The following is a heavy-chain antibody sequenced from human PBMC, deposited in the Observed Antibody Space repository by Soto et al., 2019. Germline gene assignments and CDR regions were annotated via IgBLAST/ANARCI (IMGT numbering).Heavy chain of an antibody. J-gene: IGHJ5*02. Sequence: GESLKISCKGSGYSFTSYWIGWVRQMPGKGLEWMGIIYPGGSDTRYSPSFQGQVTISADKSISTAYLQWSSLKASDTAMYYCARLSGDIVVVVAATFNWFDPWGQGTLVTVSS. CDR1: GYSFTSYW. D-gene: IGHD2-15*01. V-gene: IGHV5-51*01. CDR3: ARLSGDIVVVVAATFNWFDP. CDR2: IYPGGSDT.